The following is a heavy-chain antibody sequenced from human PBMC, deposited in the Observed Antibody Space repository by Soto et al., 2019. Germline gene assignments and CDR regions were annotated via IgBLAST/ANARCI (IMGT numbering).Heavy chain of an antibody. CDR2: SRNKANSYTT. D-gene: IGHD2-15*01. CDR1: GFTFSDHY. CDR3: VRDCSGIRCNYYMDV. V-gene: IGHV3-72*01. Sequence: GGSLRLSCAASGFTFSDHYMDWVRQAPGKGLEWVGRSRNKANSYTTEYAASVKGRFTISRDDSNNSLYLQMNSLKTEDTAVYYCVRDCSGIRCNYYMDVWGNGTTVTVSS. J-gene: IGHJ6*03.